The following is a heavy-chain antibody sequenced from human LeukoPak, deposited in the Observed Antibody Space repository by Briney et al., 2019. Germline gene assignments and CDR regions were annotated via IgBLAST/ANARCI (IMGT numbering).Heavy chain of an antibody. CDR1: EYTFTSYD. J-gene: IGHJ4*02. Sequence: ASVKVSCKASEYTFTSYDVNWVRQAPGQGLEWMGWISAYNGNTNYAQKLQGRVTMTTDTSTSTAYMELRSLRSDDTAVYYCARHPDDSTDYWGQGTLVTVSS. V-gene: IGHV1-18*01. D-gene: IGHD3-22*01. CDR2: ISAYNGNT. CDR3: ARHPDDSTDY.